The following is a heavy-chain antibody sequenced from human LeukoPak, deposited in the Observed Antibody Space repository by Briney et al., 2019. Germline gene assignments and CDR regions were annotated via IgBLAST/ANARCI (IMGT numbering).Heavy chain of an antibody. Sequence: AGGSLRLSCAASGFTFSSYAMSWVRQAPGKGLEWVSAISISDGATYFADSVKGRFTISRDNSKNTLCLQMNSLRAEDTAVYYCAKEIWPTVTTPGHTHFDYWGQGTLVTVSS. CDR3: AKEIWPTVTTPGHTHFDY. CDR1: GFTFSSYA. D-gene: IGHD4-17*01. CDR2: ISISDGAT. J-gene: IGHJ4*02. V-gene: IGHV3-23*01.